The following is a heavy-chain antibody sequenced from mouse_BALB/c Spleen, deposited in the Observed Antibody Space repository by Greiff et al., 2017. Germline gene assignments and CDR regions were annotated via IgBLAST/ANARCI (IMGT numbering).Heavy chain of an antibody. V-gene: IGHV5-6-2*01. CDR3: ARRHDYYFDY. D-gene: IGHD2-12*01. CDR2: INSNGGST. Sequence: DVKLVESGGGLVKLGGSLKLSCAASGFTFSSYYMSWVRQTPEKRLELVAAINSNGGSTYYPDTVKGRFTISRDNAKNTLYLQMSSLKSEDTALYYCARRHDYYFDYWGQGTTLTVSS. J-gene: IGHJ2*01. CDR1: GFTFSSYY.